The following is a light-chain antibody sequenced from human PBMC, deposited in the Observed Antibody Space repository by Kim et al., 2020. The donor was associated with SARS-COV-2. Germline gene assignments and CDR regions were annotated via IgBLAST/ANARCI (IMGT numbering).Light chain of an antibody. CDR1: SGAIAAFY. J-gene: IGLJ3*02. Sequence: LTQPPSVSGSPGRTVTISCTRTSGAIAAFYVQWYQQRPGSAPTTVIFGANERPSGVPDRFSASVAQSSGSASLTISGLKTEDEADYYCQSSDSTNLWVFGGGTQLTVL. CDR2: GAN. CDR3: QSSDSTNLWV. V-gene: IGLV6-57*03.